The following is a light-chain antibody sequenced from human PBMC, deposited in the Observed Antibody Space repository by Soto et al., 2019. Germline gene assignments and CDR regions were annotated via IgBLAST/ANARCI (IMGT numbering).Light chain of an antibody. J-gene: IGLJ1*01. CDR3: CSYAGSYTYV. CDR2: DVS. CDR1: SSDVGGYDY. Sequence: QSVLTQPRSVSGSPGQSVTISCTGTSSDVGGYDYVSWYQQHPGEAPKLMIYDVSKRPSGVPHRFSGSKSGNTASLTISGLQAEDEADYYCCSYAGSYTYVFGTGTQLTVL. V-gene: IGLV2-11*01.